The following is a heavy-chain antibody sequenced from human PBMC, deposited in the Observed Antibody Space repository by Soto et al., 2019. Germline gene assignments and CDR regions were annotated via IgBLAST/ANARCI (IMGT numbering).Heavy chain of an antibody. J-gene: IGHJ4*02. CDR2: ISYDGSNK. V-gene: IGHV3-30*18. CDR3: AKDQDYDVLDY. Sequence: GGSLRLSCAASGFTFSSYGMHWVRQAPGKGLEWVAVISYDGSNKYYADSVKGRFTISRDNSKNTLYLQMNSLRAEDTAVYYCAKDQDYDVLDYWGQGTLVTVSS. D-gene: IGHD4-17*01. CDR1: GFTFSSYG.